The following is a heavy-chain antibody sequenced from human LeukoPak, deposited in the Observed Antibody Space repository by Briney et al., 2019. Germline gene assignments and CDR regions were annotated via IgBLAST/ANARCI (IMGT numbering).Heavy chain of an antibody. CDR1: GGSISSGGYY. CDR2: IYYSGST. D-gene: IGHD3-22*01. Sequence: NSSETLSLTCTVSGGSISSGGYYWSWIRQHPGKGLEWIGYIYYSGSTYYNPSLKSRVTISVDTSKNQFSLKLSSVTAADTAVYYCARASSGYYYDYWGQGTLVTVSS. J-gene: IGHJ4*02. V-gene: IGHV4-31*03. CDR3: ARASSGYYYDY.